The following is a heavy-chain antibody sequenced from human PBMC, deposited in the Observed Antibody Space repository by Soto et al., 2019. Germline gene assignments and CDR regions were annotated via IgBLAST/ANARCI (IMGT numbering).Heavy chain of an antibody. V-gene: IGHV3-23*01. CDR2: ISGSGGST. CDR3: AKAVLPYYYYYMDV. CDR1: GFTFSSYA. J-gene: IGHJ6*03. Sequence: EVQLLESGGGLVQPGGSLRLSCAASGFTFSSYAMSWVRQAPGKGLEWVSAISGSGGSTYYADSVKGPFTISRDNSKNTLYLQMNSLRAEDTAVYYCAKAVLPYYYYYMDVWGKGTTVTVSS. D-gene: IGHD1-1*01.